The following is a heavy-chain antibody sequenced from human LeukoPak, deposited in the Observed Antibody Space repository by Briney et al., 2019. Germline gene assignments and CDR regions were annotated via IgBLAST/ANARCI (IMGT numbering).Heavy chain of an antibody. D-gene: IGHD5-18*01. CDR1: GGSLSSYY. J-gene: IGHJ4*02. V-gene: IGHV4-59*01. CDR3: ARGALGYRYGYYFDY. Sequence: PSETLSLTCTVSGGSLSSYYWSWIRQPPGKGLEWIGYIYYSGSTNYNPSLKSRATISVDTSKNQFSLKLSSVTAADTAVYYCARGALGYRYGYYFDYWGQGTLVTVSS. CDR2: IYYSGST.